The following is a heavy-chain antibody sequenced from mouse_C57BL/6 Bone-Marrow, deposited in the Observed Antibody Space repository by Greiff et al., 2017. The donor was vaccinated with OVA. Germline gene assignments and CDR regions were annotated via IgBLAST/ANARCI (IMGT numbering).Heavy chain of an antibody. CDR2: IYPGSGST. D-gene: IGHD4-1*01. J-gene: IGHJ3*01. CDR1: GYTFTSYW. Sequence: QVQLQQPGAELVKPGASVKMSCKASGYTFTSYWITWVKQRPGQGLEWIGDIYPGSGSTNYNEKFKSKATLTVDTSSSTAYMQLSSLTSEDSAVYYCARWLGGFAWFAYGGQGTLVTVSA. V-gene: IGHV1-55*01. CDR3: ARWLGGFAWFAY.